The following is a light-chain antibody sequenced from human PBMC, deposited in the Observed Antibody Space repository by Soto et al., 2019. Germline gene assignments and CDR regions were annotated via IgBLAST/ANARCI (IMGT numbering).Light chain of an antibody. V-gene: IGLV2-14*01. CDR1: SSDVGAYNY. J-gene: IGLJ2*01. CDR2: EVS. Sequence: QSALTQPASVSGSPGQSITISCTGTSSDVGAYNYVSWYQQHPGKAPKLMIYEVSNRPSGVSNRFSGSKSGNTASLIISGLQAGDEADYYCTSYTTSSSLAFGGGTKVTVL. CDR3: TSYTTSSSLA.